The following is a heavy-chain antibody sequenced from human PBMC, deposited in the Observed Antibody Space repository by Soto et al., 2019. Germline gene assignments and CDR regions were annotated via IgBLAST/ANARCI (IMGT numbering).Heavy chain of an antibody. CDR3: ARDYFDSSDYTTNWFDP. D-gene: IGHD3-22*01. CDR1: GDSISNSRFY. CDR2: IYHTGNA. Sequence: SETLSLTCSVSGDSISNSRFYWAWIRQPPGEGLEWIGSIYHTGNAYYNPSLKSRVTIFVDTSKNQFPLKLTSVTAADTALYYCARDYFDSSDYTTNWFDPWGQGTLVTVS. V-gene: IGHV4-39*06. J-gene: IGHJ5*02.